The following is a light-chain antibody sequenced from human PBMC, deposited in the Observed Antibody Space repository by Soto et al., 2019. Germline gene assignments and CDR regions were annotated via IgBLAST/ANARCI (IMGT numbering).Light chain of an antibody. CDR1: QGISNY. J-gene: IGKJ1*01. CDR2: AAS. Sequence: IQMTQSPSSLSAYVGDRVTITCRASQGISNYLAWYQQKPGKVPKLLIYAASTLQSGVPSRFSGGGSGTEFTLTISSLQSEDFAVYYCQQYNNWPRTFGQGTKVDIK. V-gene: IGKV1-27*01. CDR3: QQYNNWPRT.